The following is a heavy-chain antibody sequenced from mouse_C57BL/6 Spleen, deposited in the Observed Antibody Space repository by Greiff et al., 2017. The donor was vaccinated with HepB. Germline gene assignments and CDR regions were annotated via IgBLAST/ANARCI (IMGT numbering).Heavy chain of an antibody. J-gene: IGHJ2*01. CDR3: ARPGGYLYYFDY. CDR1: GFTFSDYG. D-gene: IGHD2-2*01. V-gene: IGHV5-17*01. Sequence: VQLKESGGGLVKPGGSLKLSCAASGFTFSDYGMHWVRQAPEKGLEWVAYISSGSSTIYYADTVKGRFTISRDNAKNTLFLQMTSLRSEDTAMYYCARPGGYLYYFDYWGQGTTLTVSS. CDR2: ISSGSSTI.